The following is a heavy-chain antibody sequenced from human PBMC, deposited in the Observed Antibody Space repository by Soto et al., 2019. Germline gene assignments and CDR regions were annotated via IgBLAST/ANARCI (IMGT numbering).Heavy chain of an antibody. CDR1: GFTVSSNY. CDR2: IYSGGST. J-gene: IGHJ4*02. Sequence: EVQLVESGGGLVQPGGSLRLSCAASGFTVSSNYMNWVRQAPGKGLEWVSVIYSGGSTYYADSVKGRFTISRDNSKNTLYLQINSLRAEDTAVYYCARSWAVAGSYDYWGQGTLVTVSS. D-gene: IGHD6-19*01. V-gene: IGHV3-66*01. CDR3: ARSWAVAGSYDY.